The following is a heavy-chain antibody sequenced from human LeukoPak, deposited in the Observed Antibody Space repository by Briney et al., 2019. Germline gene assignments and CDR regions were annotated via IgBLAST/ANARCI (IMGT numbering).Heavy chain of an antibody. CDR1: GGSFSGYY. D-gene: IGHD6-19*01. CDR2: INHSGST. J-gene: IGHJ4*02. Sequence: SETLSLTCAVYGGSFSGYYWSWIRQPPGKGLEWIGEINHSGSTNYNPSLKSRVTISVDTSKNQFSLKLSSVTAADTAVYYCARWNSSRNIDYWGQGTLVTVSS. CDR3: ARWNSSRNIDY. V-gene: IGHV4-34*01.